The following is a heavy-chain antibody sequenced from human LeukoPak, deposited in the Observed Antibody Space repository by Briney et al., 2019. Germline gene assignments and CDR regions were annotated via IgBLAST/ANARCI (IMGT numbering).Heavy chain of an antibody. CDR2: IRYDESNQ. V-gene: IGHV3-30*02. Sequence: QPGGSLRLSCAASGFTFSIYWMSWVRQAPGKGLEWVAFIRYDESNQYYEDSVKGRFTISRDNYKNTLYLQMNSLKAEDTAVYYCASHYYDSGGYSRSFDYWGQGTLVTVSS. CDR1: GFTFSIYW. D-gene: IGHD3-22*01. J-gene: IGHJ4*02. CDR3: ASHYYDSGGYSRSFDY.